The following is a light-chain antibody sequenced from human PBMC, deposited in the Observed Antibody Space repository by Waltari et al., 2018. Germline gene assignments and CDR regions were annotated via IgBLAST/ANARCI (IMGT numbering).Light chain of an antibody. V-gene: IGKV3D-11*01. Sequence: WRCRQVVGGSLAWYQRKPGQAPRLLIYDTSNRATGIPERFSGSGSGTDFSLTISRLEPEDFAVYYCQMYVRLPVTFGQGTKVEIK. J-gene: IGKJ1*01. CDR2: DTS. CDR1: QVVGGS. CDR3: QMYVRLPVT.